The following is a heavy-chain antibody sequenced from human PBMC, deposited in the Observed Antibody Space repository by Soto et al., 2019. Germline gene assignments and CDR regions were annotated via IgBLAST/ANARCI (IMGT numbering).Heavy chain of an antibody. CDR2: IYHSGST. D-gene: IGHD5-18*01. CDR1: GGSISSSNW. V-gene: IGHV4-4*02. J-gene: IGHJ4*02. Sequence: QVQLQESGPGLVKPSGTLSLTCAVSGGSISSSNWWSWVRQPPGKGLEWIGEIYHSGSTNYNPSLKSRVXXSXDXXKNQFSLKLSSVTAADTAVYYCARVGSSYGPYFDYWGQGTLVTVSS. CDR3: ARVGSSYGPYFDY.